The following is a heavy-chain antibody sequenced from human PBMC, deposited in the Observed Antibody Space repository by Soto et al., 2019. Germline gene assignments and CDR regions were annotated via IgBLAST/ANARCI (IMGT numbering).Heavy chain of an antibody. J-gene: IGHJ6*02. D-gene: IGHD1-1*01. V-gene: IGHV3-11*01. CDR3: ARDRLEPPNYYYYYGMDV. Sequence: QVQLVESGGGLVKPGGSLRLSCAASGFAFSDYYMSWIRQAPGKGLEWVSYISSSGSTIYYADSVKGRFTISRDNAKNSLYLQMNSLRAEDTAVYYCARDRLEPPNYYYYYGMDVWGQGTTVTVSS. CDR1: GFAFSDYY. CDR2: ISSSGSTI.